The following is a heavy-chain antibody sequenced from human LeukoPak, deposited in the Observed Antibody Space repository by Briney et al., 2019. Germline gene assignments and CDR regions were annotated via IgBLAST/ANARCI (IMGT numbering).Heavy chain of an antibody. CDR2: ISPNSGAS. Sequence: ASVKVSCRSSGYTFIGYYLHWVRQAPGQGLEWMGWISPNSGASNYAQNFQGRVTMTRDTSISTAYMDLSRLRSDDTAVYYCARDSMVRGVIVYWGQGTLVTVSS. V-gene: IGHV1-2*02. D-gene: IGHD3-10*01. CDR1: GYTFIGYY. CDR3: ARDSMVRGVIVY. J-gene: IGHJ4*02.